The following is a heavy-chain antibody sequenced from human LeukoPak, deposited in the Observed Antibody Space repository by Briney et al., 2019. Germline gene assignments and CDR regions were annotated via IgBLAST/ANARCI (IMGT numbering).Heavy chain of an antibody. D-gene: IGHD1-1*01. J-gene: IGHJ6*03. CDR2: INHSGST. CDR1: GGSFSGYY. Sequence: SETLSLTCAVYGGSFSGYYWSWIRQPPGKGLEWIGEINHSGSTNYNPSLKSRVTISVDTSKNQFSLKLSSVTAADTAVYYCARLRTPRVRVSHYYYMDVWGKGTTVTISS. V-gene: IGHV4-34*01. CDR3: ARLRTPRVRVSHYYYMDV.